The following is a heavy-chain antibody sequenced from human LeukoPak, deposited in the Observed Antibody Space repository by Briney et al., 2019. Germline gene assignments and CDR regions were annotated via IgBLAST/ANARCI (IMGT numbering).Heavy chain of an antibody. CDR3: AKAENWRGYFDWLLFFDY. V-gene: IGHV3-23*01. J-gene: IGHJ4*02. CDR1: GFTFSSYG. D-gene: IGHD3-9*01. CDR2: ISGSGGTT. Sequence: PGGSLRLSCAGSGFTFSSYGMSWVRQAPGKGLEWVSAISGSGGTTYYADSVKGRFTIPRDNSKNTLYLQMNSLRAEDTAIYYCAKAENWRGYFDWLLFFDYWGQGTLVTVSS.